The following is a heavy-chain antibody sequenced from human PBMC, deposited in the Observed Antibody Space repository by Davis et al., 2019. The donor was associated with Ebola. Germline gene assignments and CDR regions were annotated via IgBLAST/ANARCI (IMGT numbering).Heavy chain of an antibody. D-gene: IGHD1-26*01. CDR3: ARDRSRAGATSPAGY. Sequence: GGSLRLSCAASGFTFSSYAMNWVRQAPGKGLEWVSGISVGGTKTYYADSVKGRFTISRDSSKNTLYLQMNSLRVEDTAVYYCARDRSRAGATSPAGYWGQGTLVTVSS. V-gene: IGHV3-23*01. J-gene: IGHJ4*02. CDR2: ISVGGTKT. CDR1: GFTFSSYA.